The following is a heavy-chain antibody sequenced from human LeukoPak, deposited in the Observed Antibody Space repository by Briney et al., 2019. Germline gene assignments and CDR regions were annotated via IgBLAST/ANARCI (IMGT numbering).Heavy chain of an antibody. CDR1: GFAFSDYS. D-gene: IGHD5-18*01. CDR3: ARVHRGYSYGRLDY. J-gene: IGHJ4*02. CDR2: ISSSDNTI. V-gene: IGHV3-48*02. Sequence: GGSLRLSCAASGFAFSDYSMNWVRQALGKGPEWVSYISSSDNTIHYADSVKGRFTISRDNAKNSLYLEMNSLRDEDTAVYYCARVHRGYSYGRLDYWGQGTLVTVSS.